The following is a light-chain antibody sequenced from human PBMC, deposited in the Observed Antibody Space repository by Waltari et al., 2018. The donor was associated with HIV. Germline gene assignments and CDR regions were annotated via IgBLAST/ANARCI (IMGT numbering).Light chain of an antibody. V-gene: IGLV6-57*03. CDR1: SGSIATNY. J-gene: IGLJ3*02. CDR3: QSYDASNQWV. CDR2: DDN. Sequence: NFMLTQPHSVSESPGKTVTISCTRSSGSIATNYVQWYQQRPGIAPTLVIYDDNQRPSGVPKPVSGSIDSSSNSASLTISGLKTEDEADYYCQSYDASNQWVFGGGTKLTVL.